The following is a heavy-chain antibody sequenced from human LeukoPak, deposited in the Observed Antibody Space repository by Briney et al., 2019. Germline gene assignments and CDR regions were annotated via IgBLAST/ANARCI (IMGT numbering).Heavy chain of an antibody. D-gene: IGHD6-13*01. CDR3: ARAHLIAAPGYNWFDP. V-gene: IGHV1-2*02. CDR2: INPNSGGT. Sequence: ASVKVSCKTSGYTFTGQYMHWVRQAPGQGLEWMGWINPNSGGTNYAQKFQGRVTMTRDTSINTAYMELSSLRSDDTAVFYCARAHLIAAPGYNWFDPWGQGTLVTVSS. CDR1: GYTFTGQY. J-gene: IGHJ5*02.